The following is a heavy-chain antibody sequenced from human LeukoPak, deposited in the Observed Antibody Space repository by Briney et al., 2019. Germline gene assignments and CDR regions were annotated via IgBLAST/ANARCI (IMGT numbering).Heavy chain of an antibody. D-gene: IGHD2-2*02. CDR1: GGSISSYY. Sequence: SETLSLTCTVSGGSISSYYWSWIRQPPGKGLEWIGYIYYSGSTNYNPSLKSRVTISVDTSKNQFSLKLSSVTAADTAVYYCARDCSSTSCYREQLGPPRDAFDIWGQGTMVTVSS. CDR3: ARDCSSTSCYREQLGPPRDAFDI. J-gene: IGHJ3*02. V-gene: IGHV4-59*01. CDR2: IYYSGST.